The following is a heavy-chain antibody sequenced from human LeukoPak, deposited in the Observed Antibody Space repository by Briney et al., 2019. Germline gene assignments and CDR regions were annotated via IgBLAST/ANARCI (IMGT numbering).Heavy chain of an antibody. CDR2: MSYDGSNK. V-gene: IGHV3-30*04. CDR3: ARGRVAVAKHYYYYYGMDV. CDR1: GFTFSSYA. J-gene: IGHJ6*04. Sequence: PGRSLRLSCAASGFTFSSYAMHWVRQAPGKGLEWVAVMSYDGSNKYYADSVKGRFTISRDNSKNTLYLQMNSLRAEDTAVYYCARGRVAVAKHYYYYYGMDVWGKGTTVTVSS. D-gene: IGHD6-19*01.